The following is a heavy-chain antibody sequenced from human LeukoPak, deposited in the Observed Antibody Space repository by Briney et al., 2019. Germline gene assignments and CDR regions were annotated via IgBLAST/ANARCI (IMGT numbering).Heavy chain of an antibody. Sequence: ASVKVSCEASGYTFTSYGISWVRQAPGQGLEWTGWISAYNGNTNYAQKLQGRVTMTTDTSTSTAYMELRSLRSDDTAVYYCARERSAIFGVAVGDWFDPWGQGTLVTVSS. V-gene: IGHV1-18*01. CDR2: ISAYNGNT. CDR1: GYTFTSYG. D-gene: IGHD3-3*01. J-gene: IGHJ5*02. CDR3: ARERSAIFGVAVGDWFDP.